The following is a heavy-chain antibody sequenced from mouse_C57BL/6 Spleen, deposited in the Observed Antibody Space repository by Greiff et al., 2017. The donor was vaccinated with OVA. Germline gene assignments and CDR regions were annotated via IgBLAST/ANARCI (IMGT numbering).Heavy chain of an antibody. V-gene: IGHV1-55*01. CDR1: GYTFTSYW. J-gene: IGHJ2*01. CDR2: IYPGSGST. Sequence: QVQLQQPGAELVKPGASVKMSCKASGYTFTSYWITWVKQRPGQGLEWIGDIYPGSGSTNYNEMFKSKATLTVDTSSSTAYMQLSSLTSEDSAVYYCARSDYGNYVGDYWGQGTTLTVSS. CDR3: ARSDYGNYVGDY. D-gene: IGHD2-1*01.